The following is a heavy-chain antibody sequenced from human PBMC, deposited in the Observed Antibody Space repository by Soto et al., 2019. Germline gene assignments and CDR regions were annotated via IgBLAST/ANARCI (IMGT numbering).Heavy chain of an antibody. J-gene: IGHJ4*02. CDR2: ISGSGDST. V-gene: IGHV3-23*01. Sequence: EVQLLESGGGLVQPGGSLRLSCAASGFTFSSYAMSWVRQAPGKGLERVSAISGSGDSTYYADSVKGRFTISRDNSKNTLYLQMNSLRAEDTAVYYCARRSSGWYFDYWGQGTLVTVSS. CDR3: ARRSSGWYFDY. CDR1: GFTFSSYA. D-gene: IGHD6-19*01.